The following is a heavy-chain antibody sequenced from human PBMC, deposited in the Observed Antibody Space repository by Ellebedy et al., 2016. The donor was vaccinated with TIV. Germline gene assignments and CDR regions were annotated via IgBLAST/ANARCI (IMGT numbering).Heavy chain of an antibody. CDR2: IYPGDSDT. Sequence: GESLKISXKGSGYSFTSYWIGWVRQMPGKGLEWMGIIYPGDSDTRYSPSFQGQVTISADKSISTAYLQWSSLKASDTATYYCARGRIQLWDTFDYWGQGTLVTVSS. D-gene: IGHD5-18*01. CDR3: ARGRIQLWDTFDY. CDR1: GYSFTSYW. J-gene: IGHJ4*02. V-gene: IGHV5-51*01.